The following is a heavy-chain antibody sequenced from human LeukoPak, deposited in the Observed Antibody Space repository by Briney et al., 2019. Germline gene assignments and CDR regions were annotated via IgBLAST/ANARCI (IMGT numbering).Heavy chain of an antibody. V-gene: IGHV3-48*04. D-gene: IGHD3-10*01. CDR3: ARDLAGLLWFGEL. Sequence: GGSLRLSCAASGFTFSSYGMHWVRQAPGKGLEWVSYISSSSSTIYYADSVKGRFTISRDNAKNSLYLQMNSLRAEDTAVYYCARDLAGLLWFGELGGQGTLVTVSS. J-gene: IGHJ4*02. CDR1: GFTFSSYG. CDR2: ISSSSSTI.